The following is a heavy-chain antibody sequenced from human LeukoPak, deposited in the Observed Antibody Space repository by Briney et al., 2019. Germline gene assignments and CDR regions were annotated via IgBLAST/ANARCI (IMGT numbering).Heavy chain of an antibody. CDR1: GFTVSSNY. CDR3: ARDGGGSTWFFDH. Sequence: GGSLRLSCAASGFTVSSNYMTWVRQAPGKGLECVSVLYSGGSTYYADSVKGRFTISRDDSKNTLYLQMNSLRAEDTAVYYCARDGGGSTWFFDHWGQGTLVTVSS. J-gene: IGHJ4*02. V-gene: IGHV3-53*01. CDR2: LYSGGST. D-gene: IGHD6-13*01.